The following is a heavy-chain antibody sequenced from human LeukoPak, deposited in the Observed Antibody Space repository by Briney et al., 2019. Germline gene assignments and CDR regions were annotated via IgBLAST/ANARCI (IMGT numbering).Heavy chain of an antibody. CDR1: GFTLSTYS. D-gene: IGHD6-13*01. CDR3: ARDTFASSWPNYYYGMDV. CDR2: ISSGSSDI. J-gene: IGHJ6*02. Sequence: SGGSLRLSRAPSGFTLSTYSMNWVRQAPGKGLEWVSSISSGSSDIYYADSVKGRFTISRDDAKNSLFLQMNSLRVEDTAVYYCARDTFASSWPNYYYGMDVWGQGTMVTVSS. V-gene: IGHV3-21*01.